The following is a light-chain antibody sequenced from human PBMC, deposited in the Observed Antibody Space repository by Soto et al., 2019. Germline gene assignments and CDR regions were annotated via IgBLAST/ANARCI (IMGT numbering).Light chain of an antibody. CDR2: GAS. Sequence: EIVLTQSPGTLSLSPGERATLSCRASQSVSSSYLAWYQQKPGQAPRLLIYGASSRDTGIPDRFSGSGSGTDFTLTISRLEPEDFAVYYCQQYGSSPYTFGKRTKLEIK. V-gene: IGKV3-20*01. CDR3: QQYGSSPYT. CDR1: QSVSSSY. J-gene: IGKJ2*01.